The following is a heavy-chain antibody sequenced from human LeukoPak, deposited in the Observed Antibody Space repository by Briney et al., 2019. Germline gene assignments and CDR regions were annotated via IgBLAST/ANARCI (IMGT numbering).Heavy chain of an antibody. J-gene: IGHJ4*02. CDR3: VKGIVVGATPYYFDY. CDR2: ISGSGGST. Sequence: PGGSLRLSCAASGFTFSSYAMSWVRQAPGKGLEWVSAISGSGGSTYYADSVKGRFTISRDNSKNTLYLQMNSLRAEDTAVYYCVKGIVVGATPYYFDYWGQGTLVTVSS. CDR1: GFTFSSYA. D-gene: IGHD1-26*01. V-gene: IGHV3-23*01.